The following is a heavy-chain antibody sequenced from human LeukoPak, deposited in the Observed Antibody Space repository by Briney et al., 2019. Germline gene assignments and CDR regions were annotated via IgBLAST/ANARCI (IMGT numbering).Heavy chain of an antibody. CDR3: ARVAAAASLDAFDI. J-gene: IGHJ3*02. D-gene: IGHD6-13*01. CDR2: INHSGST. V-gene: IGHV4-34*01. Sequence: SETLSLTCAVYGGSFSGYYWSWIRQPPGKGLEWIGEINHSGSTNYNPSLKSRVTISVDTSKNQFSLKLSSVTAADTAVYYCARVAAAASLDAFDIWGQGTMVTVSS. CDR1: GGSFSGYY.